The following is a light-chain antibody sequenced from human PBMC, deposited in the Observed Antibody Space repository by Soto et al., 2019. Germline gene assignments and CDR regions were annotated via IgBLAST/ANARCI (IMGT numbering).Light chain of an antibody. CDR3: VSFAGGTYV. CDR1: SSDVGAYIF. V-gene: IGLV2-8*01. J-gene: IGLJ1*01. Sequence: QSVLTQPPSASGSPGQSVTISCTGTSSDVGAYIFVSWYQQHPGKAPKLLIYDVNRRHPGVPDRFFGSKSGNTASLTVSGLQAENEADYYCVSFAGGTYVVGTGTNATV. CDR2: DVN.